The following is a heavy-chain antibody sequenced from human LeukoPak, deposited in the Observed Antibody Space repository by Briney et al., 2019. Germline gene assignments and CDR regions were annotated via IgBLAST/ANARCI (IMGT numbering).Heavy chain of an antibody. Sequence: ASVKVSCKASGYTFTGYYMHWVRQAPGQGLEWMGWINPNSGGTNYAQKFQGRVTMTRDTSISTAYMELSRLRSDDTAVYYCARELIQLWKRGGFDPWGQGTLVTVSS. CDR1: GYTFTGYY. J-gene: IGHJ5*02. V-gene: IGHV1-2*02. D-gene: IGHD5-18*01. CDR3: ARELIQLWKRGGFDP. CDR2: INPNSGGT.